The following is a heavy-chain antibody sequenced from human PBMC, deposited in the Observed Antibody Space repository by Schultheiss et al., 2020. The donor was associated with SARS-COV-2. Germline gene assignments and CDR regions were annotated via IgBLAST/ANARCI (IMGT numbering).Heavy chain of an antibody. Sequence: GGSLRLSWAASGFTFSSYAMSWVRQAPGKGLEWVSAISGRGGRTYYSDSVKGRFTISRDNSKNTLYLQMNSLRAEDTAVYYCARDWFGDYWGQGTLVTVSS. J-gene: IGHJ4*02. CDR3: ARDWFGDY. CDR1: GFTFSSYA. CDR2: ISGRGGRT. D-gene: IGHD3-16*01. V-gene: IGHV3-23*01.